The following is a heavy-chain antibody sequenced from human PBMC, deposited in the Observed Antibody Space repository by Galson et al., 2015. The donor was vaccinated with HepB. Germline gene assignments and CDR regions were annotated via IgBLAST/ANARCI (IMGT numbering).Heavy chain of an antibody. CDR3: AKVGRGDFGSGADY. J-gene: IGHJ4*02. D-gene: IGHD3-10*01. CDR1: GFTFSSYG. CDR2: ISDDGSNK. V-gene: IGHV3-30*18. Sequence: SLRLSCAASGFTFSSYGMHWVRQGPGKGLEWVAVISDDGSNKYYADFVKGRFTISRDNSRNTLYLQMNSLRADDTAVYYCAKVGRGDFGSGADYWGQGTLVTVSS.